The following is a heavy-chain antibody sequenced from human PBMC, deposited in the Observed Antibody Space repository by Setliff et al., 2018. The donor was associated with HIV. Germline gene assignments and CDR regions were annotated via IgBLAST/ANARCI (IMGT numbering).Heavy chain of an antibody. V-gene: IGHV5-51*01. Sequence: GESLKISCKGSGYSFPSYWIAWVRQMPGKGLEWMGVIFPRDSDTRYSPSFRGQVTISADQSIKTAYLQWSSLKASDTAMYYCARAGSEEFLEWFIDYWGQGTLVTVSS. CDR2: IFPRDSDT. CDR3: ARAGSEEFLEWFIDY. J-gene: IGHJ4*02. CDR1: GYSFPSYW. D-gene: IGHD3-3*01.